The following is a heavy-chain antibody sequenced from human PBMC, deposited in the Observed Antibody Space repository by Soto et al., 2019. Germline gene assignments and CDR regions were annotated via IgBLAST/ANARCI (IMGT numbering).Heavy chain of an antibody. CDR1: GFTFSSYE. CDR2: ISSSGSTI. V-gene: IGHV3-48*03. J-gene: IGHJ6*02. D-gene: IGHD3-3*01. CDR3: ARDPEYYDFWSGYRTDGMDV. Sequence: GGSLRLSCAASGFTFSSYEMNWVRQAPGKGLEWVSYISSSGSTIYYADSVKGRFTISRDNAKNSLYLQMNSLRAEDTAVYYCARDPEYYDFWSGYRTDGMDVWGQGTTVTVSS.